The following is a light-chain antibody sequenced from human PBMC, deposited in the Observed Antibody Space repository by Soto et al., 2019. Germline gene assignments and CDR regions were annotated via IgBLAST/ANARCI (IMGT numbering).Light chain of an antibody. CDR2: DTS. J-gene: IGKJ2*01. CDR1: QSVSSN. V-gene: IGKV3-15*01. Sequence: EIVMTQSPATLSLSPGERATLSCRASQSVSSNLVWYLQKPGQAPRLLIYDTSTRATNVPARFSGSGSETEFTLTISGLQSEDFGIYYCHHYNNWPPRNTFGQGTKVEIK. CDR3: HHYNNWPPRNT.